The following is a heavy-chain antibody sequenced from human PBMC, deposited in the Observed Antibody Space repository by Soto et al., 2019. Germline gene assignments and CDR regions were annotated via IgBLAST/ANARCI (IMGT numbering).Heavy chain of an antibody. D-gene: IGHD5-18*01. Sequence: GGSLKPSFPASESPSATITINWFRQPPGKGLEWVSYISGSGATKYYADSVKGRFTISRDNARNSLYLQMSSLSDEDTAVYYCARAIRGFSYVVDYWGQGTLVTVSS. CDR1: ESPSATIT. CDR3: ARAIRGFSYVVDY. J-gene: IGHJ4*02. CDR2: ISGSGATK. V-gene: IGHV3-48*02.